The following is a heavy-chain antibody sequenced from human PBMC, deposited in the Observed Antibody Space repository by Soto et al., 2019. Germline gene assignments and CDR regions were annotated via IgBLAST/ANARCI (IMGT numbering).Heavy chain of an antibody. V-gene: IGHV3-7*01. CDR2: INRDGSIE. Sequence: EVQLEESGGDLVQPGGSPRLSCAASGFTLSAYWMTWVRQAPGKGLEWVANINRDGSIEYYSESVKGRFTMSRDNSENTVYLQMNSLRTEDTAVYFCGRDWVWFGAHPIDNWGQGTLVTVSS. D-gene: IGHD3-10*01. J-gene: IGHJ4*02. CDR3: GRDWVWFGAHPIDN. CDR1: GFTLSAYW.